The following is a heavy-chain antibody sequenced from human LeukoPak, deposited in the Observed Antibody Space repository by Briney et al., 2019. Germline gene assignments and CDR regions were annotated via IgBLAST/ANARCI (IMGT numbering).Heavy chain of an antibody. CDR3: AREWSAFDY. D-gene: IGHD3-3*01. V-gene: IGHV4-61*08. CDR1: GDPISSHSGYK. Sequence: SETLSLTCTDSGDPISSHSGYKWNWIRQAPGKGLEWIGYVYYSGTTSYNPSVNSRVTISVDTSKNQFSLKLTSVTAADTAVYYCAREWSAFDYWGQGTLVTVSS. CDR2: VYYSGTT. J-gene: IGHJ4*02.